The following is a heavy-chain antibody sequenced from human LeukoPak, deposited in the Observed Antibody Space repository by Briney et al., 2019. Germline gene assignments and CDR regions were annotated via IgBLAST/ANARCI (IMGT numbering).Heavy chain of an antibody. CDR3: ARDKLGYYDSSLPFDY. CDR2: ISAYNGNT. J-gene: IGHJ4*02. Sequence: ASVKVSCTASGYTFTCYGISWVRQAPGQGLEWMGWISAYNGNTNYAQKLQGRVTMTTDTSTSTAYMELRSLRSDDTAVYYCARDKLGYYDSSLPFDYWGQGTLVTVSS. V-gene: IGHV1-18*01. CDR1: GYTFTCYG. D-gene: IGHD3-22*01.